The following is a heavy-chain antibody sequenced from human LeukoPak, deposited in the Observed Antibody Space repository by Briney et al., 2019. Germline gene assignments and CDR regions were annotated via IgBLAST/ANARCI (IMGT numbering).Heavy chain of an antibody. J-gene: IGHJ4*02. V-gene: IGHV4-4*02. CDR3: AKRDYYDSTGYFSF. CDR1: GGSISSHKW. D-gene: IGHD3-22*01. CDR2: IHYSGST. Sequence: PSETPSLTCAVSGGSISSHKWWSWVRQPPGKGLEWIGEIHYSGSTNYNPSLKSRVTISVDKAKNQFSLKLSSVTAADTAVYYCAKRDYYDSTGYFSFWGQGTLVTVSS.